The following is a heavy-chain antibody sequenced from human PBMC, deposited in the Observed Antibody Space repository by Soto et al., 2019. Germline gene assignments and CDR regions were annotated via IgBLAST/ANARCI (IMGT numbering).Heavy chain of an antibody. D-gene: IGHD1-26*01. V-gene: IGHV1-18*01. CDR2: VSAYNGNT. CDR1: GYTFTSYG. Sequence: ASVKVSCKAAGYTFTSYGISWVRQAPGQVLEWMVWVSAYNGNTNDXXKLQVRVXXTADRATSTAXMELRXLRSDDTAVYYCARGVGAIPFAYWRQGTLVTVSS. J-gene: IGHJ4*02. CDR3: ARGVGAIPFAY.